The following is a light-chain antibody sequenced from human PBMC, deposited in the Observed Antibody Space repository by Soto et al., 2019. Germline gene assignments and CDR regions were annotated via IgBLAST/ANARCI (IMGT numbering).Light chain of an antibody. J-gene: IGKJ3*01. V-gene: IGKV3-11*01. CDR2: DVS. Sequence: EIVLTQSPATLSLSPGERASLSCRASQSVGNSLAWYQHKPGQAPRLLIYDVSNRATGIPARFSGSGSGTDFTLTISSLEPEDFVVYHCQQAVIWPLFTFGPGTKVDIK. CDR3: QQAVIWPLFT. CDR1: QSVGNS.